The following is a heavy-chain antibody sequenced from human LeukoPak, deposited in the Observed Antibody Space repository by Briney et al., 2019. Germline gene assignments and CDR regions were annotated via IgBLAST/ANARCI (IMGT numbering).Heavy chain of an antibody. J-gene: IGHJ4*02. D-gene: IGHD2-2*01. CDR2: ISGSGGST. Sequence: GGSLRLSCAASGFTFSSYAMSWVRQAPGKGLEWISAISGSGGSTYYADSVKGRFTISRDNSKNTLYLQMNSLRAEDTAVYYCAKASSTPWCSSTSCPLFWGQGTLVTVSS. CDR1: GFTFSSYA. CDR3: AKASSTPWCSSTSCPLF. V-gene: IGHV3-23*01.